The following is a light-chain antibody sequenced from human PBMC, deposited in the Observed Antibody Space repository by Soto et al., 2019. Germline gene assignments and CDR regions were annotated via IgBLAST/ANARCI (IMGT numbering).Light chain of an antibody. J-gene: IGKJ1*01. CDR2: GVS. CDR1: QSVSSSY. Sequence: EILLTQSPGTVSLSRGERATLSCRASQSVSSSYLAWYQQKPGQAPRLLIYGVSSRATGIPDRFSGSGSGTDFTLTISSLQPEDFATYYCQQSYSTPVTFGQGTKVDIK. V-gene: IGKV3-20*01. CDR3: QQSYSTPVT.